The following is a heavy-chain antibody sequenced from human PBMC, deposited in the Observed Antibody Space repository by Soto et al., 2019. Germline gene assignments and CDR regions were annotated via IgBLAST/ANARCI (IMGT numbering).Heavy chain of an antibody. V-gene: IGHV4-31*03. D-gene: IGHD2-15*01. Sequence: SETLSLTCTVSGGSISSGGYYWSWIRQHPGKGLEWIGYIYYSGSTYYNPSLKSRVTISVDTSKNQFSLKLSSVTAADTAVYYCARDCSGGSCYSGYYYMDVWGKGTTVTVSS. CDR3: ARDCSGGSCYSGYYYMDV. CDR1: GGSISSGGYY. J-gene: IGHJ6*03. CDR2: IYYSGST.